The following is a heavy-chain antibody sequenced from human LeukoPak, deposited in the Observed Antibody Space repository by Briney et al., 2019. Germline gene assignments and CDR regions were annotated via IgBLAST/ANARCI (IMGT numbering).Heavy chain of an antibody. D-gene: IGHD3-10*01. Sequence: SETLSLICTVSGGSISSYHWSWIRQPPGKGLEWIGYIYYSGSTNHNPSLKSRVTISVDTSKNQFSLKLSSVTAADTAVYFCARAYYYGSGSYAFDIWGQGTMVTVSS. CDR2: IYYSGST. J-gene: IGHJ3*02. V-gene: IGHV4-59*01. CDR1: GGSISSYH. CDR3: ARAYYYGSGSYAFDI.